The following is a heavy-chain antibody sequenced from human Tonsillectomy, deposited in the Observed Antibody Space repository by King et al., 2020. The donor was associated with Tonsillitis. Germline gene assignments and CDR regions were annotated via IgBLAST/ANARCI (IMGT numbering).Heavy chain of an antibody. Sequence: QLVQSGAEVKKPGASVKVSCQASGYTFTSYDINWVRQATGQGLEWMGWMNPNSGNTGYAQKFQGRVTMTRNTSISTAYMELSRLRCEDTAVYYCARGDSSGFHSGGFDSWGQGTLVTVSS. CDR3: ARGDSSGFHSGGFDS. CDR1: GYTFTSYD. CDR2: MNPNSGNT. D-gene: IGHD3-22*01. V-gene: IGHV1-8*02. J-gene: IGHJ4*02.